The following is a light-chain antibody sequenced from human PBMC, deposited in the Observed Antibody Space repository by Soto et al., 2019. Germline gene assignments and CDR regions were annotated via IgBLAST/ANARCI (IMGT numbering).Light chain of an antibody. CDR3: SSYTTSSTWV. Sequence: QSALTQPASVSGSPGQSITISCTGTSSDVGAYNHVSWYQQHPGKAPKLMIYEVSSRPSGVSNRFSGSKSGNSASLTISGVQADDEGDYYCSSYTTSSTWVFGGGTKLTVL. CDR2: EVS. J-gene: IGLJ3*02. CDR1: SSDVGAYNH. V-gene: IGLV2-14*01.